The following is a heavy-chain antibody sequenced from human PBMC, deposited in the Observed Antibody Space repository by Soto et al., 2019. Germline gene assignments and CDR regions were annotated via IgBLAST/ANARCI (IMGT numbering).Heavy chain of an antibody. J-gene: IGHJ4*02. D-gene: IGHD3-16*01. CDR3: ASDMSTT. V-gene: IGHV1-8*01. Sequence: QVQLVQSGAEVKKPGASVKVSCKASGYTLTSHDINWMRQTTGQGLEWMGWMNPNSGHTNYAQKFLGRVTMTRDTSISTAYMELTNLRSEDTAIYYCASDMSTTWGQGTLVTVSS. CDR2: MNPNSGHT. CDR1: GYTLTSHD.